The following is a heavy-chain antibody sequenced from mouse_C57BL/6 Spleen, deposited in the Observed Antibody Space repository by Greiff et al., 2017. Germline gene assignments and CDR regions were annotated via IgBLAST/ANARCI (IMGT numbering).Heavy chain of an antibody. J-gene: IGHJ4*01. V-gene: IGHV1-80*01. CDR2: IYPGDGDT. D-gene: IGHD1-1*01. Sequence: VKLQESGAELVKPGASVKISCKASGYAFSSYWMNWVKQRPGKGLEWIGQIYPGDGDTNYNGKFKGKATLTADKSSSTAYMQLSSLTSEDSAVYFCAREGNYYGSSCMDYWGQGTSFTVSS. CDR1: GYAFSSYW. CDR3: AREGNYYGSSCMDY.